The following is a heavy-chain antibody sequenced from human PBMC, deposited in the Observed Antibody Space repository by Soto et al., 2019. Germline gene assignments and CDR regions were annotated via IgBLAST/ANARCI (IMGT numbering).Heavy chain of an antibody. CDR3: ARALAARPRWFDP. CDR2: IYYSGST. V-gene: IGHV4-59*01. D-gene: IGHD6-6*01. J-gene: IGHJ5*02. Sequence: QVQLQESGPGLVKPSETLSLTCTVSGGSISSYYWSWIRQPPGKGLEWIGYIYYSGSTNYNPSLKSRVTISVDTSKNQFSLKLSSVTAADTAVYYCARALAARPRWFDPWGQGTLVTVSS. CDR1: GGSISSYY.